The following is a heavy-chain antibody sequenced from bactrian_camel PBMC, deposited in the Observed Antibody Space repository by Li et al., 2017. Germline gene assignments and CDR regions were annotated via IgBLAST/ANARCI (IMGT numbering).Heavy chain of an antibody. J-gene: IGHJ4*01. Sequence: HVQLVESGGGSVQAGGSLRLSCAASKYTYNYCMGWFRQAPGKEREGLASIDNDGATTYADSVKGRFTISIDNAVNTVYLQMNSLKPEDTAMYYCAAGQVRAHGGAWSRAYEYNYWGQGTQVTVS. CDR1: KYTYNYC. V-gene: IGHV3S9*01. CDR2: IDNDGAT. D-gene: IGHD2*01. CDR3: AAGQVRAHGGAWSRAYEYNY.